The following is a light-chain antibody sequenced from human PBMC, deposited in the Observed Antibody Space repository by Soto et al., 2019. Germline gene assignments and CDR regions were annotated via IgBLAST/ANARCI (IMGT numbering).Light chain of an antibody. CDR2: EVS. V-gene: IGLV2-8*01. Sequence: QSALTQPPSASGSPGQSVTISCTGTSSDVGGYNSVSWYQQHPGKAPKLMIYEVSKRPSGVPDRFSGSKSGNMASLTVSGLLAEDEADYFCCSYAGSNNLYVFGSGTKLTVL. CDR1: SSDVGGYNS. CDR3: CSYAGSNNLYV. J-gene: IGLJ1*01.